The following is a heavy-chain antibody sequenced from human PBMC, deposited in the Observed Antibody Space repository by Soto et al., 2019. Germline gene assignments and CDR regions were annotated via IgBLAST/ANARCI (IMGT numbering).Heavy chain of an antibody. CDR3: AGGPSLTGSFFDS. J-gene: IGHJ4*01. CDR2: TYYTSRWYY. D-gene: IGHD3-9*01. V-gene: IGHV6-1*01. CDR1: GYSVSSQSSA. Sequence: SQTLSLTCAISGYSVSSQSSAWNWIRQSPSRGLEWLGRTYYTSRWYYDYELSVKSRITISPDTSKNQFSLQLNSVTPEDTAVYFCAGGPSLTGSFFDSWGQGTLVTVSS.